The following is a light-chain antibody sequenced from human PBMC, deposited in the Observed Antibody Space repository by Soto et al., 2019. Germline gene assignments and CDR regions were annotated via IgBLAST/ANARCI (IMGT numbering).Light chain of an antibody. CDR2: GAS. Sequence: EILMTQSPDTLSVFPGEIATLSCRASQSVTTNLAWYQQKPGQAPRLLIFGASTRASGVPGRFSGSGPGAEFTLTITSLQSEDFGVYHCQQYHNWWTLGQGTKV. V-gene: IGKV3-15*01. CDR1: QSVTTN. CDR3: QQYHNWWT. J-gene: IGKJ1*01.